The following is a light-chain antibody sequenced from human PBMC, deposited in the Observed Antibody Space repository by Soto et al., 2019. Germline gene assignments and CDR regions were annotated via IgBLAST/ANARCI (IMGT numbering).Light chain of an antibody. V-gene: IGKV1-9*01. CDR2: AAS. Sequence: IQLTQSPSSLSASVGDRVTISCRASQGLANFLAWYQQKPGKAPKLLIYAASTLQSGDPSRFSGSGSWTDFSRTISSLQTEDFATYYWQQLNSFPIPFGPGTKVDIK. CDR1: QGLANF. J-gene: IGKJ3*01. CDR3: QQLNSFPIP.